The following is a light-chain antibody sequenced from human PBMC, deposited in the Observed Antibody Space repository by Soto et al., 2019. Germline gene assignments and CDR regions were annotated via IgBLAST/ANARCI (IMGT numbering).Light chain of an antibody. CDR2: GAA. CDR1: QSVSSS. Sequence: EIVMTQSPATLSVSPGERATLSCRASQSVSSSVAWYQQKPGQAPRLLIYGAATRATGIPARFSGSGSGTEFTLTISSLQSEDFAVYYCQQYNNGPTYTFGQGTKLEIK. CDR3: QQYNNGPTYT. V-gene: IGKV3-15*01. J-gene: IGKJ2*01.